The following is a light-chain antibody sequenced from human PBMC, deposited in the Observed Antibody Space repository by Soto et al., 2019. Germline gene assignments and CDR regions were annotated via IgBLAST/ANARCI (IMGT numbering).Light chain of an antibody. CDR3: SSYTSGSTLVV. J-gene: IGLJ2*01. CDR2: DVS. Sequence: SVLTQPASVSGSPGQSITISCTGTSSDVGGYNYVSWYQQHPGKAPKVMIYDVSNRPSGVSNRFSGSKSGNTASLTISGLQAEAGADYYCSSYTSGSTLVVFGGGTKLTVL. V-gene: IGLV2-14*01. CDR1: SSDVGGYNY.